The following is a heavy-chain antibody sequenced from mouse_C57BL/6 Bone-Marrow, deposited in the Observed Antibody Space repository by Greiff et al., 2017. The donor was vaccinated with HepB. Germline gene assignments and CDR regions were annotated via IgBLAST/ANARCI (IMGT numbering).Heavy chain of an antibody. CDR3: AREEDYGSSFDY. CDR2: INPYNGCT. D-gene: IGHD1-1*01. Sequence: EVKVVESGPVLVKPGASVKMSCKASGYTFTDYYMNWVKQSHGKSLEWIGVINPYNGCTSYNQKFKGKATLTVDKSSSTAYMELNSLTSEDSAVYYCAREEDYGSSFDYWGQGTTLTVSS. V-gene: IGHV1-19*01. CDR1: GYTFTDYY. J-gene: IGHJ2*01.